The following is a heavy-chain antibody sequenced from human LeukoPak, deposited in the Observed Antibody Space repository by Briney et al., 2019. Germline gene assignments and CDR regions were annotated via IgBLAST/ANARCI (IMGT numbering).Heavy chain of an antibody. J-gene: IGHJ4*02. D-gene: IGHD3-22*01. CDR1: GGSISSYY. V-gene: IGHV4-4*07. Sequence: SETLSLTCTVSGGSISSYYWSWIRQPAGKGLEWIGRIYTSGSTNYNPSLKSRVTISVDTSKNQFSLKLSSVTAADTAVYYCARTGVYYDSSGYGFWGQGTLVTVSS. CDR2: IYTSGST. CDR3: ARTGVYYDSSGYGF.